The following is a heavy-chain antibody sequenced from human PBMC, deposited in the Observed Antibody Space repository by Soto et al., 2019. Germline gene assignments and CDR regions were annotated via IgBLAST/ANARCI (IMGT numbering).Heavy chain of an antibody. Sequence: ASVKVSCKASGYTFTTYDINWVRQAPEQGLEWMGWMNPNSGNTGYAQRFQGRVTMTRDTSISTAYMELSSLRSEDTAVYYCARVGTPASPLRSRGNNWFDPWGQGTLVTVSS. V-gene: IGHV1-8*01. J-gene: IGHJ5*02. CDR2: MNPNSGNT. CDR3: ARVGTPASPLRSRGNNWFDP. D-gene: IGHD6-6*01. CDR1: GYTFTTYD.